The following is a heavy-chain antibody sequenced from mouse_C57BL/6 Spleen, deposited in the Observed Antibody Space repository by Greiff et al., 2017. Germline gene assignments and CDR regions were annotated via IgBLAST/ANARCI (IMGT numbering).Heavy chain of an antibody. Sequence: VPLQQSGAELVKPGASVKLSCKASGYTFTSYWMHWVKQRPGQGLEWIGMIHPNSGSTNSNEKFKSKATLTVDKSSSTAYMQLSSLTSEDSAVYYCASECLYYGSSYAAWFAYWGQGTLVTVSA. D-gene: IGHD1-1*01. CDR1: GYTFTSYW. CDR3: ASECLYYGSSYAAWFAY. V-gene: IGHV1-64*01. J-gene: IGHJ3*01. CDR2: IHPNSGST.